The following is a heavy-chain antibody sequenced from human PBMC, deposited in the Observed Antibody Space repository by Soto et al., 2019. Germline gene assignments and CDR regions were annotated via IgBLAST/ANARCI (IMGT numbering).Heavy chain of an antibody. J-gene: IGHJ4*02. CDR2: IIPIFGTA. CDR3: ARERTVGAIKGFDY. V-gene: IGHV1-69*06. Sequence: QVQLVQSGAEVKKPGSSVKVSCKASGGTFRSYAISWGRQAPGQGLEWMGGIIPIFGTANYAQKFQGRVTINADKSTSTAYMELSSLRSEDTAVYYCARERTVGAIKGFDYWGQGTLVTVSS. CDR1: GGTFRSYA. D-gene: IGHD1-26*01.